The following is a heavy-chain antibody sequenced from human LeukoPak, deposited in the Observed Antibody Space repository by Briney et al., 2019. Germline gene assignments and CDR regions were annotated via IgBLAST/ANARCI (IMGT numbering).Heavy chain of an antibody. CDR3: AKDQSNWGSCFDY. CDR2: ISSSSSTV. J-gene: IGHJ4*02. CDR1: GFTFSSYA. Sequence: QAGGSLRLSCAASGFTFSSYAMNWVRQAPGKGLEWVAYISSSSSTVYYADSVKGRLTISRDNAEKSLYVQMNSLRDEDTAVYYCAKDQSNWGSCFDYWGQGTLVTVSS. V-gene: IGHV3-48*02. D-gene: IGHD7-27*01.